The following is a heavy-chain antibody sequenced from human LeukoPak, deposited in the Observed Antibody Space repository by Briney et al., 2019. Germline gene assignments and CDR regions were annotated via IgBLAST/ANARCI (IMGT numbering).Heavy chain of an antibody. J-gene: IGHJ6*03. CDR3: AREVMITFGGVIDLTGMDV. CDR2: IYYSGST. Sequence: PSETLSLTCAVYGGSFSGYYWSWIRQPPGKGLEWIGYIYYSGSTNYNPSLKSRVTISVDTSKNQFSLKLSSVTAADTAVYYCAREVMITFGGVIDLTGMDVWGKGTTVTVSS. V-gene: IGHV4-59*01. D-gene: IGHD3-16*02. CDR1: GGSFSGYY.